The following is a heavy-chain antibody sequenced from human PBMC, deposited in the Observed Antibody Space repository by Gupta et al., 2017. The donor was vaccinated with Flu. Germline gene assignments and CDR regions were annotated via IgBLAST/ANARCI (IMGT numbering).Heavy chain of an antibody. CDR1: GGTFRSYA. CDR3: ARDHIVVVVAATGYYYYGMDV. Sequence: QVQLVQSGAEVKKPGSSVKVSCKASGGTFRSYAISWVRQAPGQGLEWMGGIIPIFGTANYAQKFQGRVTITADKSTSTAYMELSSLRSEDTAAYYCARDHIVVVVAATGYYYYGMDVWGQGTTVTVSS. CDR2: IIPIFGTA. V-gene: IGHV1-69*06. D-gene: IGHD2-15*01. J-gene: IGHJ6*02.